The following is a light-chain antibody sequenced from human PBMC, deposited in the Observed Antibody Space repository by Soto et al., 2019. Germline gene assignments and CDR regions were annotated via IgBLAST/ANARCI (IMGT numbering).Light chain of an antibody. Sequence: QSALTQPASVSGSPGQSITISCTGTSSDVGGYDYVSWYQQHPGKAPKVMIYDVSNRPLGISNRFSGSKSGNTASLTISGLQAEDEADYYCSSYTSSSTYVFGTGTKVTVL. CDR1: SSDVGGYDY. CDR3: SSYTSSSTYV. V-gene: IGLV2-14*01. J-gene: IGLJ1*01. CDR2: DVS.